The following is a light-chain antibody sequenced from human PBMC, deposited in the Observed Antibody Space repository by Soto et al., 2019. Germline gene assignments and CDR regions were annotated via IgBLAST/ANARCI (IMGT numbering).Light chain of an antibody. CDR2: AAS. CDR3: QQSYSTSIT. J-gene: IGKJ5*01. Sequence: DIQMTQSPSSLPASVGDRVTITCRASQSISSYLNWYQQKPGKAPKLLIYAASSLQSGVPSRFSGSGAGTDFTLTISSLQPEDFATYYCQQSYSTSITFGQGTRREIK. CDR1: QSISSY. V-gene: IGKV1-39*01.